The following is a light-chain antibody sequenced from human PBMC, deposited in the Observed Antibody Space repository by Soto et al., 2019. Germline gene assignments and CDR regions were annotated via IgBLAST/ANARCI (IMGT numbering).Light chain of an antibody. CDR3: SAWDSRLSVVI. V-gene: IGLV1-51*01. CDR1: SSDVGKYDY. J-gene: IGLJ2*01. CDR2: DNH. Sequence: QSALTQPPSASGSPGQSVTISCTGTSSDVGKYDYVSWFQHHPGKAPKLIIYDNHNRPLGIPDRFSGSKSGTSATLGITGLQTGDEADYYCSAWDSRLSVVIFGGGTKLTVL.